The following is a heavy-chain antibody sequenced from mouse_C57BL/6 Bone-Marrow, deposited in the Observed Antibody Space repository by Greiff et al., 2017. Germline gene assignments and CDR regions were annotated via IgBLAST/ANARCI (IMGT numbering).Heavy chain of an antibody. D-gene: IGHD1-1*01. V-gene: IGHV1-15*01. J-gene: IGHJ2*01. CDR2: IDPETGGT. CDR1: GYTFTDYE. Sequence: VQLQQSGAELVRPGASVTLSCKASGYTFTDYEMHWVKQTPVHGLEWIGAIDPETGGTAYNQKFKGKAILTADTSSSTAYMELRSLTSEDSAVYYCTVTTVVATNVDYWGQGTTLTVSS. CDR3: TVTTVVATNVDY.